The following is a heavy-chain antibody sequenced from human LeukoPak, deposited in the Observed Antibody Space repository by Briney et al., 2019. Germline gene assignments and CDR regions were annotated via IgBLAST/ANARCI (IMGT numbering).Heavy chain of an antibody. Sequence: GASVKVSCKASGYTFTSYAMDWVRQAPGQGLEWMGWINTNTGNPTYAQGFTGRFVFSLDTSVSTAYLQISSLKAEDTAVYYCARVYCSSTSCWEFGYYYYYMDVWGKGTTVTVSS. D-gene: IGHD2-2*01. CDR3: ARVYCSSTSCWEFGYYYYYMDV. V-gene: IGHV7-4-1*02. J-gene: IGHJ6*03. CDR2: INTNTGNP. CDR1: GYTFTSYA.